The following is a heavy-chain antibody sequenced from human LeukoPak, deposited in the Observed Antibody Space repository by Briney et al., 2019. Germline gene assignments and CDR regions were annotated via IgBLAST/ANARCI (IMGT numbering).Heavy chain of an antibody. V-gene: IGHV1-8*01. CDR2: MNPNSGNT. Sequence: QAPGXGGEGMGLMNPNSGNTCYAQNFQGRVTMTRNTSISTAYMELSSLRSEDTAVYYCARVRTAAGAFDYWGQGTLVTVSS. J-gene: IGHJ4*02. D-gene: IGHD6-13*01. CDR3: ARVRTAAGAFDY.